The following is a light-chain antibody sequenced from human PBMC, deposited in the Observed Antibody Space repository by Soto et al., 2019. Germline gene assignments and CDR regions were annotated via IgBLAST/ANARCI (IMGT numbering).Light chain of an antibody. Sequence: EIVLTQSPATLSLSPGERATLSCRASQSVSSYLAWYQQKPGQAPRLLIYGASNRATGIPARFSGSGSGTDFTLTISSLEPEDFAVYYCQQRSNWPPIITFGQGTRLEIK. CDR3: QQRSNWPPIIT. J-gene: IGKJ5*01. CDR1: QSVSSY. CDR2: GAS. V-gene: IGKV3-11*01.